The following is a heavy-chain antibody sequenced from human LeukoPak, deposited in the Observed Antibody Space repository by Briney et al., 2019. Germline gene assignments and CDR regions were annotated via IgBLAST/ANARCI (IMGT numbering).Heavy chain of an antibody. CDR1: GGSISSSSYS. V-gene: IGHV4-39*01. Sequence: SETLSLTCTVSGGSISSSSYSWGWIRQPPGKGLEWIGSIYYSGSTYYNPSLKSRVTISVDTSKNQFSLKLSSVTAADTAVYYCARDVTYYYGSGSYLDYWGQGTLVTVSS. CDR3: ARDVTYYYGSGSYLDY. CDR2: IYYSGST. J-gene: IGHJ4*02. D-gene: IGHD3-10*01.